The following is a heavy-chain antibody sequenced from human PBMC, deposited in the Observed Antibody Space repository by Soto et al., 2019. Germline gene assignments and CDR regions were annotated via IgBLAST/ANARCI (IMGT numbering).Heavy chain of an antibody. CDR2: IKPDGGER. CDR3: ARGTEVLLWFGISDGMDV. CDR1: GFTFSTYW. J-gene: IGHJ6*02. D-gene: IGHD3-10*01. V-gene: IGHV3-7*01. Sequence: EGQLVESGGGLVQPGGSLRLSCAASGFTFSTYWMSWVRQAPGKGLEWVANIKPDGGERYYVDSVKGRFTISRDNAKNSLYLQMNSLRAEDTAVYYCARGTEVLLWFGISDGMDVWGQGTTVTVSS.